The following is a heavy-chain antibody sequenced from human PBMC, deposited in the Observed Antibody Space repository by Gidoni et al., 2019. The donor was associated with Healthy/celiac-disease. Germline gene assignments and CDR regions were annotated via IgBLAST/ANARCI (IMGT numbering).Heavy chain of an antibody. V-gene: IGHV4-34*01. Sequence: QVQLQQWGAGLLKPSETLSLTCAVYGGSFSGYYWSWIRQPPGKGLEWIGEINHSGSTNYNPSLKSRVTISVDTSKNQFSLKLSSVTAADTAVYYCARRLTSSGVAPFDYWGQGTLVTVSS. CDR3: ARRLTSSGVAPFDY. CDR2: INHSGST. D-gene: IGHD3-22*01. CDR1: GGSFSGYY. J-gene: IGHJ4*02.